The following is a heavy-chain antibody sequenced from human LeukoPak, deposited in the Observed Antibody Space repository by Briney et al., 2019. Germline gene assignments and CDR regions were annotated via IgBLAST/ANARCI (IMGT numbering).Heavy chain of an antibody. CDR3: AREVSSSWFDY. J-gene: IGHJ4*02. CDR2: INPNSGAT. Sequence: GASVKVSCKASGYTFTGHYMHWVRQAPGQGLEWMGWINPNSGATKYAEKFQGWVTATRDTSISTAYMEVKRLRSDDTATYYRAREVSSSWFDYWGQGTLVTVSS. CDR1: GYTFTGHY. D-gene: IGHD6-13*01. V-gene: IGHV1-2*04.